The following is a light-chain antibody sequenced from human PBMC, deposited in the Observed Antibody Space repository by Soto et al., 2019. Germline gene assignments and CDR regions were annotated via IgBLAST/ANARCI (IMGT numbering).Light chain of an antibody. CDR1: QSISSN. J-gene: IGKJ1*01. Sequence: EIVLTQSPATLSVSPGERATLSCRASQSISSNLAWYQQHPGQAPRLLIYGASSRATGIPDRFSGSGSGTDFSLTIRRLEPDDFAVYYCQKYGNFWTFGQGTKVDNK. CDR2: GAS. CDR3: QKYGNFWT. V-gene: IGKV3-20*01.